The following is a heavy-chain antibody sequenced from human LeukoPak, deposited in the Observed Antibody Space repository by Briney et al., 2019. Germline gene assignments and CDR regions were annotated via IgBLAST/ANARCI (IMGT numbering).Heavy chain of an antibody. D-gene: IGHD3-16*01. CDR2: ISWNSGSI. CDR3: ARDWGGEGRPTDY. V-gene: IGHV3-9*01. J-gene: IGHJ4*02. CDR1: GFTFDDYA. Sequence: GGSLRLSCAASGFTFDDYAMHWVRQAPGKGLEWVSGISWNSGSIDYADSVKGRFTISRDKAKNSLYLQMNSLRAEDTAMYYCARDWGGEGRPTDYWGQGTLVTVSS.